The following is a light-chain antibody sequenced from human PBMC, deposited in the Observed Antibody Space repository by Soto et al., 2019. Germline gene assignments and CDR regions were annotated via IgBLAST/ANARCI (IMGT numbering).Light chain of an antibody. CDR3: QQSYSTPPT. V-gene: IGKV4-1*01. Sequence: DNVMTQSPDSLAVSLGERATINCKSSQSVLYSSNNKNYLAWYQQKPGQPPKLLIYWASTRESGVPDRFSCSGSGTDFTLTISSLQPEVVAVYYCQQSYSTPPTFGQGTRVESK. CDR2: WAS. J-gene: IGKJ5*01. CDR1: QSVLYSSNNKNY.